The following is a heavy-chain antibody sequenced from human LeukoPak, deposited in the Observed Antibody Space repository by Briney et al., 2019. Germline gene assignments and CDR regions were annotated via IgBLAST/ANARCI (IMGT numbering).Heavy chain of an antibody. CDR1: GYKFTDDY. D-gene: IGHD3-16*01. CDR2: INPDSGFT. Sequence: ASEKVSCKASGYKFTDDYMHWVRQAPGQGLEFMGWINPDSGFTNYAQKFKGRVTLTRDTSISTAYLEVRSLTSDDTAVYYCAPTAEAYTSWWKVWGQGTLVTVSS. V-gene: IGHV1-2*02. CDR3: APTAEAYTSWWKV. J-gene: IGHJ4*02.